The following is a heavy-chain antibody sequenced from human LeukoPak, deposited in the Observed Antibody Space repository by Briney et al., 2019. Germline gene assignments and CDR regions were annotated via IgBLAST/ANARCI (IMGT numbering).Heavy chain of an antibody. CDR3: ARHLVGASVYFDY. D-gene: IGHD1-26*01. Sequence: SETLSLTCTVSGGSISSYYWSWIRQPPGKGLEWIGYIYTSGSTNYNPSPKSRVTISVDTSKNQFSLKLSSVTAADAAVYYCARHLVGASVYFDYWGQGTLVTVSS. CDR1: GGSISSYY. J-gene: IGHJ4*02. CDR2: IYTSGST. V-gene: IGHV4-4*09.